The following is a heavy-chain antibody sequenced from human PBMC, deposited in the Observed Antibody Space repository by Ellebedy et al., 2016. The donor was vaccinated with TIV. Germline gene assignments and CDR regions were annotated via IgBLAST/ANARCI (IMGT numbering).Heavy chain of an antibody. D-gene: IGHD3-22*01. CDR2: IYYSGRT. V-gene: IGHV4-39*01. CDR1: GGSISSSSYY. Sequence: SETLSLXXTVSGGSISSSSYYWGWIRQPPGKGLEWIGSIYYSGRTYYNPSLKSRVIISVDTSKNQFSLRLSSVTAADTAVYYCARVRGDYYDSSGHYYVDALDVWGQGTMVTVSS. J-gene: IGHJ3*01. CDR3: ARVRGDYYDSSGHYYVDALDV.